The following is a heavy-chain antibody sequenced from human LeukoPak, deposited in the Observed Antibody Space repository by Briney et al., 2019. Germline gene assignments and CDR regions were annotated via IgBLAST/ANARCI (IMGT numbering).Heavy chain of an antibody. Sequence: GGSLRLSCTVSGFTLSSYEMSWIRQAPGKGLEWVSSIDYSGGSSYYADSVKGRFTISRDDSKNTLYLQLNSLRAEDTAVYYCAKNLERSSSWYGGAFDFWGQGTLVTVSS. CDR1: GFTLSSYE. CDR3: AKNLERSSSWYGGAFDF. J-gene: IGHJ4*02. CDR2: IDYSGGSS. V-gene: IGHV3-23*01. D-gene: IGHD6-13*01.